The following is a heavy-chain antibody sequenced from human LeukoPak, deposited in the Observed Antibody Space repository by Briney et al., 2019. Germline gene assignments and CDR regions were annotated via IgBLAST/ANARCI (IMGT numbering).Heavy chain of an antibody. CDR1: GYTFSSYA. V-gene: IGHV3-23*01. CDR2: ISGSGGST. Sequence: GGSLRLSCAASGYTFSSYAMSWVRQAPGKGLEWVSGISGSGGSTYYADSVKGRFTISRDNSKNTLYLEMNSLRAEDTAVYYCAKETDGNGWYIDGGHWGQGTLVTVSS. J-gene: IGHJ4*02. CDR3: AKETDGNGWYIDGGH. D-gene: IGHD6-19*01.